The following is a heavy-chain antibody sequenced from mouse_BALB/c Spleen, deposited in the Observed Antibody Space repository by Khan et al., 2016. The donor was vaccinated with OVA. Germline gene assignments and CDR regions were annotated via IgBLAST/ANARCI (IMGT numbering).Heavy chain of an antibody. V-gene: IGHV1S137*01. CDR2: ISTYYGDV. Sequence: VQLKQSGAELVRPGVSVKISCKGSGYTFTDFTIHWVKQSHAQSLEWIGVISTYYGDVTYNQKFKGKATMTVDKSSSTTYMELARLTSEDSAIYYCTRGGGSRFAYWGQGTLVTVSA. J-gene: IGHJ3*01. CDR1: GYTFTDFT. CDR3: TRGGGSRFAY.